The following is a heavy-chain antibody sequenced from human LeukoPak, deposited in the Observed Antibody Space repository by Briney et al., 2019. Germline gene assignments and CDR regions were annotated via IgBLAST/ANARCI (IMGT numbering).Heavy chain of an antibody. CDR3: ARTPARGQWLVRLDY. CDR1: GFSLSSSGVG. V-gene: IGHV2-5*02. D-gene: IGHD6-19*01. Sequence: SGPTLVKPIQTHTLTCTFSGFSLSSSGVGVGWIRQSPGKALEWLALIYWDDDKRYSPSLESRLAISKDTSKNQVVLIMSDMEPVDTGTYYCARTPARGQWLVRLDYWGQGTLVTVSS. CDR2: IYWDDDK. J-gene: IGHJ4*02.